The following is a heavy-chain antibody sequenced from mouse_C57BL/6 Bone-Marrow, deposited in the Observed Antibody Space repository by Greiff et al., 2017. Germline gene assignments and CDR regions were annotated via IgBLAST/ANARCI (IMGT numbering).Heavy chain of an antibody. D-gene: IGHD2-4*01. J-gene: IGHJ1*03. CDR2: ISSGGSYT. Sequence: EVQLQQSGGDLVKPGGSLKLSCAASGFTFSSYGMSWVRQTPDKRLEWVATISSGGSYTYYPDSVKGRFTISRDNAKNTLYLQMSSLKSEDTAMYYCARDDYDGYFDVWGTGTTVTVSS. CDR1: GFTFSSYG. V-gene: IGHV5-6*01. CDR3: ARDDYDGYFDV.